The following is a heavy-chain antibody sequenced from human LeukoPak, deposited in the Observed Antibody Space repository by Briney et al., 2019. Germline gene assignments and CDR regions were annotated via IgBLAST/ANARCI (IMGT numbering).Heavy chain of an antibody. D-gene: IGHD3-10*01. CDR2: IIPIFGTA. CDR1: GGTFSSYA. CDR3: AIRARWFRELLYGY. J-gene: IGHJ4*02. V-gene: IGHV1-69*13. Sequence: ASVKVSCKASGGTFSSYAISWVRHAPGQGLEWMGGIIPIFGTANYAQKFQGRVTITADESTSTAYMELSSLRSEDTAVYYCAIRARWFRELLYGYWGQGTLVTVSS.